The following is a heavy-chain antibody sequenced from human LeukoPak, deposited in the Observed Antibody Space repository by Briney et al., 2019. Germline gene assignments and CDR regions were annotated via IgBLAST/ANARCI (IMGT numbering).Heavy chain of an antibody. CDR1: GFIFGNYA. V-gene: IGHV3-23*01. D-gene: IGHD4-17*01. CDR2: ISGDAIYT. Sequence: GGSLRLSCAASGFIFGNYAMTWVRHAPGKGLQWVSAISGDAIYTYYLDSVKGRFTTSRDNSKNTLFLQMNSLRADDTAVYYCAKNYGTSRPFYDYWGQGIVVTVSS. CDR3: AKNYGTSRPFYDY. J-gene: IGHJ4*02.